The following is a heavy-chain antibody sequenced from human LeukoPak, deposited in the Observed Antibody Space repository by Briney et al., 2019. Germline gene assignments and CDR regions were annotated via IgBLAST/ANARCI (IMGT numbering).Heavy chain of an antibody. CDR1: GGSFSGYY. CDR3: ARLTKYYDYVWGSYRYGYFDY. D-gene: IGHD3-16*02. CDR2: INHSGST. Sequence: SETLSLTCAVYGGSFSGYYWSWIRQPPGKGLEWIGEINHSGSTNYNPSLKSRVTISVDTSKNQFSLKLSSVTAADTAVYYCARLTKYYDYVWGSYRYGYFDYWGQGTLVTVSS. V-gene: IGHV4-34*01. J-gene: IGHJ4*02.